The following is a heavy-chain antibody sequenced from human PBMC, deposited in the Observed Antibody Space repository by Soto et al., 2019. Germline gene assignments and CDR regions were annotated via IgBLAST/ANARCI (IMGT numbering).Heavy chain of an antibody. CDR3: ARASPIAATTPFDY. V-gene: IGHV4-4*02. CDR2: IYHSGST. J-gene: IGHJ4*02. Sequence: SETLSLTCAVSGGSISSSNWWSWVRQPPGKGLEWIGEIYHSGSTNYNPSLKSRVTISVDKSKNQFSLKLSSVTAADTAVYYCARASPIAATTPFDYWGPGTLVIVSS. CDR1: GGSISSSNW. D-gene: IGHD6-13*01.